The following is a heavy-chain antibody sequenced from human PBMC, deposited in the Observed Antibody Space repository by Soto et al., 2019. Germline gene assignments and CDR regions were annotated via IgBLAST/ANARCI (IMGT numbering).Heavy chain of an antibody. V-gene: IGHV3-74*01. J-gene: IGHJ3*02. D-gene: IGHD2-8*01. CDR1: GFTFSSYW. CDR2: INSDGSST. Sequence: GGSLRLSCAASGFTFSSYWMHWVRQAPGKGLVWVSRINSDGSSTSYADSVKGRFTISRDKAKNTLYLQMNSLRAEDRVVYYCAREGDYYGDIVLMVYAKNRSGPKKNDAFDIGGQGTMVTVSS. CDR3: AREGDYYGDIVLMVYAKNRSGPKKNDAFDI.